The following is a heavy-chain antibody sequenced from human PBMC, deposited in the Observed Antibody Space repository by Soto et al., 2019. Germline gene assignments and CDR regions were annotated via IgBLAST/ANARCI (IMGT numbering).Heavy chain of an antibody. CDR2: INHSGST. Sequence: QVQLQQWGAGLLKPSETLSLTCAVYGGSFSGYYWSWIRQPPGKGLEWIGEINHSGSTNHNPSLKSQVPISVDTSKNQFSLKLSSVTDADTAVYYCARDRVRDIVVVPAAMRGVDFDYWGQGTLVTVSS. J-gene: IGHJ4*02. CDR1: GGSFSGYY. V-gene: IGHV4-34*01. CDR3: ARDRVRDIVVVPAAMRGVDFDY. D-gene: IGHD2-2*01.